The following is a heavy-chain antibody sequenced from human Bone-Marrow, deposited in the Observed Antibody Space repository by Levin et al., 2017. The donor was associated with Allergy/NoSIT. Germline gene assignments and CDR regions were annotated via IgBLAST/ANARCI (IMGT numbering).Heavy chain of an antibody. D-gene: IGHD5-18*01. CDR2: IIPILGIA. J-gene: IGHJ4*02. Sequence: SVKVSCKASGGTFSSYAISWVRQAPGQGLEWMGRIIPILGIANYAQKFQGRVTITADKSTSTAYMELSSLRSEGTAVYYCARDPGVDTAMDDWVTGPFLQWGQGTLVTVSS. V-gene: IGHV1-69*04. CDR1: GGTFSSYA. CDR3: ARDPGVDTAMDDWVTGPFLQ.